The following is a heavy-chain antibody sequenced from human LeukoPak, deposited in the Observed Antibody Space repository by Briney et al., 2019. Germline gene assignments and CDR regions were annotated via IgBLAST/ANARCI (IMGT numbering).Heavy chain of an antibody. CDR3: ARGIRGYSYGFFAPTIYYFDY. V-gene: IGHV4-34*01. CDR1: GDSITSYF. D-gene: IGHD5-18*01. Sequence: PSETLSLTCTVSGDSITSYFWSWIRQPPGKGLEWIGEINHSGSTNYNPSLKSRVTISVDTSKNQFSLKLSSVTAADTAVYYCARGIRGYSYGFFAPTIYYFDYWGQGTLVTVSS. J-gene: IGHJ4*02. CDR2: INHSGST.